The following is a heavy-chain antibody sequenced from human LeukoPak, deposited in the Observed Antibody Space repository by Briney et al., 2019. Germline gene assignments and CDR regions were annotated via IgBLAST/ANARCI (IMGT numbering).Heavy chain of an antibody. V-gene: IGHV3-11*01. Sequence: PGGSLRLSCATSGFPFSDFYMSWIRQAPGKGLEWVSYISSSATTIYYADSVKGRFTISRDNAKNSLYLQMNNLRAEDTAVYYCTRDRSGKYYFDYWGQGTLVTVSS. D-gene: IGHD3-10*01. CDR1: GFPFSDFY. J-gene: IGHJ4*02. CDR3: TRDRSGKYYFDY. CDR2: ISSSATTI.